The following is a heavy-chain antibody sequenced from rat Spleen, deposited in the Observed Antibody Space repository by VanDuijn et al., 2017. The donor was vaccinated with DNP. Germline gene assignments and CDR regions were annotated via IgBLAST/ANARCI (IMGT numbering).Heavy chain of an antibody. CDR3: ARSWVGVRGIWFAY. V-gene: IGHV1-43*01. CDR1: GYTFTNSY. Sequence: QVQLQQSGAELAKPGSSVKISCKASGYTFTNSYMGWIKQTTGQGLEYIGYVNPGSGGTNYNERFKGKATLTVDKSSSTAFMQLSSLTPDDSAVYYCARSWVGVRGIWFAYWGHGTLVTVSS. D-gene: IGHD4-3*01. J-gene: IGHJ3*01. CDR2: VNPGSGGT.